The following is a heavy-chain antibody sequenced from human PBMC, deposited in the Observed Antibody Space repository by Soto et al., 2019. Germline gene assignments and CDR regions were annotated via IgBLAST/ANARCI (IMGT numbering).Heavy chain of an antibody. Sequence: QVELVQSGAEVKKAGSSVKVSCKASGGTFSSYTISWVRQAPGQGLEWMGRIIPILGIANYAQKFQGRVTITADKSTSTAYMELSSLRSEDTAVYYCVVAVAGNFQHWGQGTLVTVSS. CDR1: GGTFSSYT. J-gene: IGHJ1*01. V-gene: IGHV1-69*02. CDR2: IIPILGIA. D-gene: IGHD6-19*01. CDR3: VVAVAGNFQH.